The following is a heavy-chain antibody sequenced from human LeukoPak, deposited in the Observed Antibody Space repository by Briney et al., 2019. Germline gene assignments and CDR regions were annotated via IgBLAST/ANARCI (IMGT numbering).Heavy chain of an antibody. D-gene: IGHD3-22*01. Sequence: ASVKVSCKASGGTFISYAISWVRQAPGQGLEWMGGIIPIFGRANYAKKFQGRVTITADEYKSKDYMEVSRPRAADTAVYYCARHPIVPKRYYYDSSGYYYYYYYMDVWGKGTTVTVSS. CDR3: ARHPIVPKRYYYDSSGYYYYYYYMDV. V-gene: IGHV1-69*01. CDR1: GGTFISYA. CDR2: IIPIFGRA. J-gene: IGHJ6*03.